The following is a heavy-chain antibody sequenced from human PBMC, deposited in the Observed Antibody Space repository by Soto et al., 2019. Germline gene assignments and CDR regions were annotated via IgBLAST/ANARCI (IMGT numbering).Heavy chain of an antibody. CDR2: VYHSGNP. J-gene: IGHJ6*02. V-gene: IGHV4-30-2*01. Sequence: PSETLSLTCAVSGGSISSGGYSWSWIRQPPGKGLEWIGYVYHSGNPYYNPSLKGRVTISLDRSKNQFSLELGSVTAADTAVYYCARQRPTDGRWEFANYSGMDVWGQGTPVTVSS. CDR1: GGSISSGGYS. D-gene: IGHD1-26*01. CDR3: ARQRPTDGRWEFANYSGMDV.